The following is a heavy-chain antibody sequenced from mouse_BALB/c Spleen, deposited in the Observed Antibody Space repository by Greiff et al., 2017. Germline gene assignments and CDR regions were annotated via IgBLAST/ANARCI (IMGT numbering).Heavy chain of an antibody. D-gene: IGHD1-1*02. J-gene: IGHJ2*01. CDR3: ARYGPYYFDD. CDR1: GYAFSSYW. Sequence: VKLQVSGADLVRPGFSVKISCMAAGYAFSSYWTNWVKLRPGLGLEWIGQIYPGDGDTNYNGKFKGKATLTADKSSSTAYMQLSSLTSEDSAVYFCARYGPYYFDDWGQGTTLTVSS. CDR2: IYPGDGDT. V-gene: IGHV1-80*01.